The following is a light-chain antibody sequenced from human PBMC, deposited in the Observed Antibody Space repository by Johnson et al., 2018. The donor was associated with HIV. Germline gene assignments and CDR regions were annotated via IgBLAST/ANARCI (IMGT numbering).Light chain of an antibody. CDR2: DNN. V-gene: IGLV1-51*01. CDR3: RTWDTSLSAGGV. CDR1: SSNIGNNY. Sequence: QSVLTQPPSVSAAPGQKVTISCSGSSSNIGNNYVSWYQQVPGTAPKLLIYDNNKRPSGIPDRFSGSKSGTSATLGITGLQTGDEADYYCRTWDTSLSAGGVFGTGTKVTVL. J-gene: IGLJ1*01.